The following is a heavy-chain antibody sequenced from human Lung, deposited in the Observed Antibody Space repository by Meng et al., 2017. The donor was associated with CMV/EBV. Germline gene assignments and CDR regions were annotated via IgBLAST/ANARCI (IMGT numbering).Heavy chain of an antibody. D-gene: IGHD6-19*01. V-gene: IGHV7-4-1*01. CDR2: INNNTGNP. J-gene: IGHJ4*02. CDR1: GYSFICSS. CDR3: ARENGWRFDY. Sequence: VRAVSGWSMQCVSVMFSCQATGYSFICSSMKWVRDAPGQGLEWMRCINNNTGNPTHAQRFTGRFVFSLDTYISTAYLQIDSLKADDTAVHYCARENGWRFDYWGQGTLVTVSS.